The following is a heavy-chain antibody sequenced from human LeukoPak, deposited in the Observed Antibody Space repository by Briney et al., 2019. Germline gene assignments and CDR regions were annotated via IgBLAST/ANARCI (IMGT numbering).Heavy chain of an antibody. Sequence: TGGSLRLSCAASGFTFSSYGMHWVRQAPGKGLEWVSYISSSSSTIYYADSVKGRFTISRDNAKNSLYLQMNSLRVEDTAVYYCARDPPPVTTNTYAWGQGTLVTVSS. J-gene: IGHJ5*02. CDR1: GFTFSSYG. V-gene: IGHV3-48*01. CDR2: ISSSSSTI. D-gene: IGHD1-1*01. CDR3: ARDPPPVTTNTYA.